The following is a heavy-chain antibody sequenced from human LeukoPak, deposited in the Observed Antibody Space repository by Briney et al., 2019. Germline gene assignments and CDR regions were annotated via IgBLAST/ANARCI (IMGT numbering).Heavy chain of an antibody. V-gene: IGHV4-30-4*01. J-gene: IGHJ4*02. CDR1: GGSISSGDYY. Sequence: PSQTLSLTCSVSGGSISSGDYYWTWIRQPPGKGLEGIGYVYYTGGTHYNPSLRSRVTISVDTSKNQFSLKLTSVTAADTAVYYCARGNGEQQLTGDYWGQGTLVTVSS. CDR3: ARGNGEQQLTGDY. CDR2: VYYTGGT. D-gene: IGHD6-13*01.